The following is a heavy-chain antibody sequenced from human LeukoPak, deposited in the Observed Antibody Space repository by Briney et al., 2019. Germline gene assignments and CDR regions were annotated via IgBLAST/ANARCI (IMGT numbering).Heavy chain of an antibody. J-gene: IGHJ4*02. CDR2: ISGSGGST. CDR3: AKWGEGVTTAV. Sequence: GGSLRLSCAASGCTFSSYAMSWVRQAPGKGLEWVSAISGSGGSTYYADSVKGRFTISRDNSKNTLYLQMNSLRAEDTTVYYCAKWGEGVTTAVWGQGTLVTVSS. D-gene: IGHD4-17*01. CDR1: GCTFSSYA. V-gene: IGHV3-23*01.